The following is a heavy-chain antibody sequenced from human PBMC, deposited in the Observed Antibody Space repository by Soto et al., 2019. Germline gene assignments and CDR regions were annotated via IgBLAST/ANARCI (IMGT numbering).Heavy chain of an antibody. CDR3: AKVFVFTSREGFDY. CDR1: GFTFSSYA. J-gene: IGHJ4*02. Sequence: EVQLLESGGGLVQPGGSLRLSCAASGFTFSSYAMSWVRQAPGKGLEWVSAITGSGDSTYYADSVKGRFTGSRDNSKNTLYLQMYCRRDGDPDVYYCAKVFVFTSREGFDYWRLGTLVTVSS. CDR2: ITGSGDST. D-gene: IGHD3-3*01. V-gene: IGHV3-23*01.